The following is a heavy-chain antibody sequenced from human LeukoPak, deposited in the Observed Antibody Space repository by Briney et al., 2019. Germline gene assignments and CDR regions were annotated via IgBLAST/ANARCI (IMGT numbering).Heavy chain of an antibody. CDR2: IYYSGST. CDR1: GGSISSYY. J-gene: IGHJ4*02. D-gene: IGHD5-18*01. Sequence: PSETLSLTCTVSGGSISSYYWSWIRQPPGKGLEWIGHIYYSGSTNYNPSLKSRVTISIDTSKNQFSLRLSSVTAADTAVYYCARGAAGYSYCWGQGTLVTVSS. CDR3: ARGAAGYSYC. V-gene: IGHV4-59*01.